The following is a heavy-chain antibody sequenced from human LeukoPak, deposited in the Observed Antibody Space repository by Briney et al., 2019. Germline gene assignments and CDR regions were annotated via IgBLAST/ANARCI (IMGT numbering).Heavy chain of an antibody. Sequence: GRSLRLSCAASGFRFSSYWMSWVRQAPGKGLEWVANINQDGSEKYYVDSVKGRFTISRDNAKNSLYLQMNSLRAEDTAVYYCARDGLPFDFWGQGILVTVSS. V-gene: IGHV3-7*01. CDR3: ARDGLPFDF. CDR1: GFRFSSYW. CDR2: INQDGSEK. J-gene: IGHJ4*02. D-gene: IGHD5-18*01.